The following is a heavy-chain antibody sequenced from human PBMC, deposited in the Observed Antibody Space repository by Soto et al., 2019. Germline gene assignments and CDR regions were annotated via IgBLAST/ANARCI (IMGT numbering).Heavy chain of an antibody. CDR1: GGSISISNW. Sequence: QVQLQESGPGLVKPSGTLSLTCAVSGGSISISNWWSWVRQPPGKGLEWIGGIFHSGDTSYNPSLKSRVTISVDRYKNHFSLKLTSVTAADTAMYYCARGAATMAPKNWFDPWGQGILVTVSS. CDR3: ARGAATMAPKNWFDP. CDR2: IFHSGDT. J-gene: IGHJ5*02. V-gene: IGHV4-4*02. D-gene: IGHD3-10*01.